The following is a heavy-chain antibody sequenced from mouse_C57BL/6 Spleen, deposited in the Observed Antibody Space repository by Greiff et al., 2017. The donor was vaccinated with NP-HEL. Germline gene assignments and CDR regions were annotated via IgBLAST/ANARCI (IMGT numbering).Heavy chain of an antibody. CDR3: ARSGVITTVVATNYFDY. Sequence: QVQLKQSGAELVKPGASVKISCKASGYAFSSYWMNWVKQRPGKGLEWIGQIYPGDGDTNYNGKFKGKATLTADKSSSPAYMQLSSLTSEDSAVYFCARSGVITTVVATNYFDYWGQGTTLTVSS. CDR1: GYAFSSYW. D-gene: IGHD1-1*01. V-gene: IGHV1-80*01. J-gene: IGHJ2*01. CDR2: IYPGDGDT.